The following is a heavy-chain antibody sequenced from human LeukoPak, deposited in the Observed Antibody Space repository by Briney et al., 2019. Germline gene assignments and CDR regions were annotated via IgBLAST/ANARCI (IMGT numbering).Heavy chain of an antibody. CDR1: GGSISSYY. J-gene: IGHJ5*02. CDR2: IYTSGST. V-gene: IGHV4-4*07. D-gene: IGHD2-8*01. Sequence: SETLSLTCTVSGGSISSYYWSWIRQPAGKGLEWIGRIYTSGSTNYNPSLKSRVTMSVDTSKNQFSLKLSSATATGTAVYYCARTIGLMVYAGMLDWFDPWGQGTLVTVCS. CDR3: ARTIGLMVYAGMLDWFDP.